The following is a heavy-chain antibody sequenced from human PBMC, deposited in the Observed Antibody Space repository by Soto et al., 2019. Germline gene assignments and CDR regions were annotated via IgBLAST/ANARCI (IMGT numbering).Heavy chain of an antibody. CDR2: ISGSGGTT. D-gene: IGHD6-19*01. Sequence: EVQLLESGGGLVQPGGSLRLSCAASGFTFSSYAMSWVRQAPGKGLEWVSAISGSGGTTYYADSVKGRFTFSRDNSKNTLYLQMNSLRAEDTAVYYCAKTADGWFSAFDFWGQWTMVTVSS. CDR3: AKTADGWFSAFDF. V-gene: IGHV3-23*01. J-gene: IGHJ3*01. CDR1: GFTFSSYA.